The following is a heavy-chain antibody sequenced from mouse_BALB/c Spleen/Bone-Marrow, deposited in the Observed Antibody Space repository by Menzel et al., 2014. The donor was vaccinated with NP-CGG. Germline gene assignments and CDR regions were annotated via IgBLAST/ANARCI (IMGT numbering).Heavy chain of an antibody. Sequence: QVQLQQSGAELMKPGASVKISCKATGYTFSSYWIEWVKRRPGHGLEWIGEVLPGSGSTNYNEKFKGKATFTADTSSNTAYMQLSSLTSEDSAVYYCARFYYYGSSYYFDYWGQGTTLTVSS. CDR3: ARFYYYGSSYYFDY. CDR1: GYTFSSYW. D-gene: IGHD1-1*01. J-gene: IGHJ2*01. V-gene: IGHV1-9*01. CDR2: VLPGSGST.